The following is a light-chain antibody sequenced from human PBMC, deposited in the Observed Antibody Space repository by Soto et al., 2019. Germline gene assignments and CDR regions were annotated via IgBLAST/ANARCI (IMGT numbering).Light chain of an antibody. J-gene: IGKJ2*01. CDR1: QSVNNNY. Sequence: EIVLTQSRGTLSLSPGERATLTCRASQSVNNNYLAWYQQKPGQAPRLLIYGASSRATGIPDRFSGSGSGTDFTLTISRLEPEDFAVYYCHQYGSLYTFGQGTKVEIK. CDR3: HQYGSLYT. V-gene: IGKV3-20*01. CDR2: GAS.